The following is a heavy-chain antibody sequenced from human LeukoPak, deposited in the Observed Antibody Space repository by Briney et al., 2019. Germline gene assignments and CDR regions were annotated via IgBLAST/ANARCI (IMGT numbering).Heavy chain of an antibody. CDR3: ARVGRTGSGSYYSYFDY. Sequence: SETLSLTCTVSGGSISSYYWSRIRQPAGKGLEWIGRIYTSGSTNYNPSLKSRVTMSVDTSKNQFSLKLSSVTAADTAVYYCARVGRTGSGSYYSYFDYWGQGTLVTVSS. CDR2: IYTSGST. CDR1: GGSISSYY. J-gene: IGHJ4*02. V-gene: IGHV4-4*07. D-gene: IGHD3-10*01.